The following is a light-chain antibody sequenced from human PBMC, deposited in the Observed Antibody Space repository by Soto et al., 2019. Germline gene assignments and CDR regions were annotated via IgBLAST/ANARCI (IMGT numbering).Light chain of an antibody. Sequence: DIQMTQSPSSLSASVGDRVTITCRASQHISGYINWYQQKPGKAPKLLIYAQSNLQSGVPSRFSGSRSGTAYSLTITSLQVEDFAAYYCRQRYSAPQTFGQGTKVEIK. J-gene: IGKJ1*01. CDR3: RQRYSAPQT. CDR1: QHISGY. CDR2: AQS. V-gene: IGKV1-39*01.